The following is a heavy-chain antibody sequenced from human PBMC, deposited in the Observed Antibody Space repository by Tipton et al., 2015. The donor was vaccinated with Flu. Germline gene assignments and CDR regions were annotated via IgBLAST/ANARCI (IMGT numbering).Heavy chain of an antibody. CDR2: INPNSGGT. CDR1: GYTFTGYY. J-gene: IGHJ6*02. V-gene: IGHV1-2*02. D-gene: IGHD4-11*01. Sequence: QVQLVQSGAEVKKPGASVKVSCKASGYTFTGYYMHWVRQAPGQGLEWMGWINPNSGGTNYAQKFQGRVTMTRDTSISTAYMELSRLRSDDTAVYYCARELPYSNPRILYYYGMDVWGQGTTVTVSS. CDR3: ARELPYSNPRILYYYGMDV.